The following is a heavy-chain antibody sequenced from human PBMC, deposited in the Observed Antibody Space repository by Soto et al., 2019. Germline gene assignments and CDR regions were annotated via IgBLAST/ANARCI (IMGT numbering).Heavy chain of an antibody. J-gene: IGHJ6*02. CDR2: IYHSGST. Sequence: SETLSLTCAVSGGSISSSNWWSWVRQPPGKGLEWIGEIYHSGSTNYNPSLKSRVTISVDKSKNQFSLKLSSVTAADTAVYYCARVLYDFWSGYRNYYYGMDVWGQGTTVTVSS. V-gene: IGHV4-4*02. CDR1: GGSISSSNW. D-gene: IGHD3-3*01. CDR3: ARVLYDFWSGYRNYYYGMDV.